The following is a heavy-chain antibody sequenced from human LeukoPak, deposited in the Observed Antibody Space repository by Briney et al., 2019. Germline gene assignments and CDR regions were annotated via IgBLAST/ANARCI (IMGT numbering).Heavy chain of an antibody. D-gene: IGHD2-15*01. J-gene: IGHJ4*02. CDR3: AKGYCNGGSCSYVFDY. CDR1: GFTFSSYW. Sequence: GGSLRLSCAASGFTFSSYWMHWVRQAPGKGLEWVSTISYSGASTNYADSVKGRFTISRDNSENTLYLQLSSLRAEDTAVYYCAKGYCNGGSCSYVFDYWGQGTLVTVSS. V-gene: IGHV3-23*01. CDR2: ISYSGAST.